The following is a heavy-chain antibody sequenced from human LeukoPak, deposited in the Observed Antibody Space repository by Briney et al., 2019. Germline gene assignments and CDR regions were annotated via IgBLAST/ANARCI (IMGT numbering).Heavy chain of an antibody. V-gene: IGHV3-30-3*01. CDR1: GFTFSSYA. J-gene: IGHJ4*02. CDR3: ARDSPTDYYDSSGHFDY. Sequence: GGSLRLSCAASGFTFSSYAMHWVRQAPGKGLEWVAVISYDGSNKYYADSVKGRLTISRDNSKNTLYLQMNSLRAEDTAVYYCARDSPTDYYDSSGHFDYWGQGTLVTVSS. D-gene: IGHD3-22*01. CDR2: ISYDGSNK.